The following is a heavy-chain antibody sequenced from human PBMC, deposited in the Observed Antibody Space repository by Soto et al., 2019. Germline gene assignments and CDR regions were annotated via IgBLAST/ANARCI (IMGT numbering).Heavy chain of an antibody. CDR2: IKSKTDGGTT. CDR1: GFTFSNAW. D-gene: IGHD3-3*01. J-gene: IGHJ6*03. Sequence: EVQLVESGGGLVKPGGSLRLSCAASGFTFSNAWMSWVRQAPGKGLEWVGRIKSKTDGGTTDYAAPVKGRFTISRDDSKNTLYLQMNSLKTEDTAVYYCTTEGPGYDFWSGCFLGMDVWGKGTTVTVSS. CDR3: TTEGPGYDFWSGCFLGMDV. V-gene: IGHV3-15*01.